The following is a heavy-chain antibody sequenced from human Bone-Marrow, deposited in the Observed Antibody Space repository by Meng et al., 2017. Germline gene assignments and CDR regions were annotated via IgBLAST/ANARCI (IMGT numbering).Heavy chain of an antibody. CDR2: INTNTGNP. CDR1: GYTLNSYA. J-gene: IGHJ4*02. V-gene: IGHV7-4-1*02. Sequence: TGVEWKNPGASVKVSCKASGYTLNSYAMNWVRQAPGQGLEWMGWINTNTGNPTYAQGFTGRFVFSLDTSVSTAYLQISSLKAEDTAVYYCARDPGAIAVAGLEDYWGQGTLVTVSS. CDR3: ARDPGAIAVAGLEDY. D-gene: IGHD6-19*01.